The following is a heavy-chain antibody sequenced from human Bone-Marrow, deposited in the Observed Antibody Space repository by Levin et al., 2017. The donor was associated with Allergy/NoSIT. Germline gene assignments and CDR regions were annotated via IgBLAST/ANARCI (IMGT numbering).Heavy chain of an antibody. CDR2: IIPIFGTA. CDR1: GGTFSSYA. CDR3: ARLTMIVY. Sequence: KISCKASGGTFSSYAISWVRQAPGQGLEWMGGIIPIFGTANYAQKFQGRVTITADESTSTAYMELSGLRSEDTAVYYCARLTMIVYWGQGTLVTVSS. V-gene: IGHV1-69*01. J-gene: IGHJ4*02. D-gene: IGHD3-22*01.